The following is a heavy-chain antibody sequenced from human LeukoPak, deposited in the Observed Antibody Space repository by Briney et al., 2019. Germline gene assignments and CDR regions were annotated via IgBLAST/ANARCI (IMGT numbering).Heavy chain of an antibody. Sequence: QPGGSLRLSCAASGFTFSSYEMNWVRQAPGKGLEWVSYISSSGTTIYYADSAKGRFTISRDNAKNSLYLQMNSLRAEDTAVYYCARVGVVVAATGNLWFDPWGQGTLVTVSS. CDR1: GFTFSSYE. D-gene: IGHD2-15*01. CDR3: ARVGVVVAATGNLWFDP. J-gene: IGHJ5*02. CDR2: ISSSGTTI. V-gene: IGHV3-48*03.